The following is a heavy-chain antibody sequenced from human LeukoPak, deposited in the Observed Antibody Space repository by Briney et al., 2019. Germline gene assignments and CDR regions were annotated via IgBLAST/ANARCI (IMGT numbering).Heavy chain of an antibody. CDR3: ARSPYYYDSSGYYGFDY. J-gene: IGHJ4*02. D-gene: IGHD3-22*01. CDR2: ITWNGGST. V-gene: IGHV3-20*04. CDR1: GFPFDGYG. Sequence: PGGSLRLSCAASGFPFDGYGMSWVRQAPGKGLEWVSGITWNGGSTNYADSVKGRFTISRDNAKNSLYLQMNILRVEDTALYYCARSPYYYDSSGYYGFDYWGQGTLVTVSS.